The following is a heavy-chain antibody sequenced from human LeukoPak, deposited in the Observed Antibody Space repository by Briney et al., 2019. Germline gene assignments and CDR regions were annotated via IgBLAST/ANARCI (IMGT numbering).Heavy chain of an antibody. J-gene: IGHJ4*02. CDR2: IRYDGSNK. CDR1: GFTFSSYG. D-gene: IGHD3-16*01. Sequence: PGGSLRLSCAASGFTFSSYGMYWVRQAPGKGLEWVAFIRYDGSNKYYADSVKGRITISRDNSMNTLYLQMNSLRAEDTAVYYCAKVRWGSDNALDSWGQGTLVTGSS. V-gene: IGHV3-30*02. CDR3: AKVRWGSDNALDS.